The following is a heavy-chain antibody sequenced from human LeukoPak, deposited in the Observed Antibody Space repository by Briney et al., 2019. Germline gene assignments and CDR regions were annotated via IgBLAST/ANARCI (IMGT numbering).Heavy chain of an antibody. V-gene: IGHV4-4*02. CDR3: AREGGFYRPLDY. CDR1: GGSVTSTNW. CDR2: GHLDGRT. J-gene: IGHJ4*02. D-gene: IGHD3-3*01. Sequence: SETLSLTCDVSGGSVTSTNWWTWVRQPPGKGLEWIGEGHLDGRTNYDPSLQSRLIMSGDLPENPISLKLTSVPAADTAVYYCAREGGFYRPLDYSGQGTLVTVSS.